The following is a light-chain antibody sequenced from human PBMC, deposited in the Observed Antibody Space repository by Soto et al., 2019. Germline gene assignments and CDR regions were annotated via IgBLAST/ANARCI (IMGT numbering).Light chain of an antibody. CDR1: QTVYNW. V-gene: IGKV1-5*03. CDR3: QQYSSYSPYT. J-gene: IGKJ2*01. CDR2: KAS. Sequence: DIQMTQSPSTLSASVGDTVTITCRASQTVYNWLAWYQQKPGKAPKLLIYKASTLQSGVPSRFTGSGSGTEFTLAISRLQPDDFATYYCQQYSSYSPYTFGQGTKVEI.